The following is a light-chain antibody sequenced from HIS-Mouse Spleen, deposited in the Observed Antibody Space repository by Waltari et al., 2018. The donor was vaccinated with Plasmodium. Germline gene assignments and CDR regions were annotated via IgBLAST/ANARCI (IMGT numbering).Light chain of an antibody. J-gene: IGLJ3*02. CDR2: EDS. V-gene: IGLV3-10*01. CDR1: ALPKKY. CDR3: YSTDSSGNHRV. Sequence: SYELTQPPSVSVSPGQPARLTCSGDALPKKYAYWYQQKSGQAPVLVIYEDSKPPSGIPERFSGSSSGTMATLTISGAQVEDEADYYCYSTDSSGNHRVFGGGTKLTVL.